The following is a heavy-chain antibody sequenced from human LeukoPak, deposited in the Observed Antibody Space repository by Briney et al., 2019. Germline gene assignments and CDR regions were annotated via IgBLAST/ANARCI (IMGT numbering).Heavy chain of an antibody. J-gene: IGHJ4*02. D-gene: IGHD3-3*01. CDR3: TKDKRGYDRFFDY. CDR1: GESGFTFHHYA. CDR2: IGGGGGDI. V-gene: IGHV3-23*01. Sequence: GGSLRLSCVASGESGFTFHHYAFSWVRQAPGKGLEWISVIGGGGGDIYYADSVKGRFTIFRDNFKNTLYLETNSLRTEDTAVYYCTKDKRGYDRFFDYWGQGTLVTVSS.